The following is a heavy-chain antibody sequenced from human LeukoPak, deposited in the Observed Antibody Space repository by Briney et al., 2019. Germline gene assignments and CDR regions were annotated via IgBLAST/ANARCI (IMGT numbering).Heavy chain of an antibody. Sequence: ASVKVSCKASGYTFTSYGVSWVRQAPRQGLEWMGWISTYGGGTNYARNLQGRVTVTTDTSTTTVYMELRSLRSDDTAVYYCARPNTDAAGYYFDYWGQGTLVTVSS. CDR2: ISTYGGGT. CDR3: ARPNTDAAGYYFDY. V-gene: IGHV1-18*01. D-gene: IGHD6-13*01. J-gene: IGHJ4*02. CDR1: GYTFTSYG.